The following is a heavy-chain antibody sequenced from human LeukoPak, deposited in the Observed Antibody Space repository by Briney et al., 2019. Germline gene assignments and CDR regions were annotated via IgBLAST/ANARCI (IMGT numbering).Heavy chain of an antibody. Sequence: ASVKVSCKASGYTFTSYYMHWVRQAPGQGLEWMGIINPSGGSTSYAQKFQGRVTMTRNTSISTAYMELSSLRSEDTAVYYCARGFTEWLADYWGQGTLVTVSS. J-gene: IGHJ4*02. V-gene: IGHV1-46*01. CDR1: GYTFTSYY. D-gene: IGHD6-19*01. CDR3: ARGFTEWLADY. CDR2: INPSGGST.